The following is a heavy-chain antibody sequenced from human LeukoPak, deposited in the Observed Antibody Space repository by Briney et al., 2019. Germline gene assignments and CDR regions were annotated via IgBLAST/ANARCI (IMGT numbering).Heavy chain of an antibody. CDR1: GFTFSDYY. J-gene: IGHJ3*02. V-gene: IGHV3-11*05. CDR2: ITTNSAYT. CDR3: AKDSVRWPGNAFDT. Sequence: GGSLRLSCAASGFTFSDYYMSWIRQAPGKGLEWVSSITTNSAYTEYADSVKGRFTISRDNGKNSLYLQMNSLRAEDTAVYYCAKDSVRWPGNAFDTWGQGTMVTVSS. D-gene: IGHD2-15*01.